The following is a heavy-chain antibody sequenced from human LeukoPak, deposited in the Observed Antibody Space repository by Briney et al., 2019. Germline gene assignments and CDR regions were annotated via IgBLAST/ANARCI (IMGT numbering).Heavy chain of an antibody. CDR1: GGTFSSYA. Sequence: SVKVSCKASGGTFSSYAISWVRQAPGQGLEWMGGIIPIIGTANNAQKFQGRVTITADKSTSTAYMELSSLRSEDTAVYYCARDYLEYGDYGHGTWGQGTLVTVSS. J-gene: IGHJ5*02. D-gene: IGHD4-17*01. CDR3: ARDYLEYGDYGHGT. CDR2: IIPIIGTA. V-gene: IGHV1-69*06.